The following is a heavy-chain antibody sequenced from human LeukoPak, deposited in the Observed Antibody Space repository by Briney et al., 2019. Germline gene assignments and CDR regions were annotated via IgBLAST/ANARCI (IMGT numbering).Heavy chain of an antibody. CDR1: GGSISSGDYY. J-gene: IGHJ4*02. D-gene: IGHD3-10*01. CDR2: IYYSGST. Sequence: KTSETLSLTCTVSGGSISSGDYYWSWIRQPPGKGLEWIGYIYYSGSTYYNPSLKSRVTISVDTSKNQFSLKLSSVTAADTAVYYCASLRIWFGELLGGWYFDYWGQGTLVTVSS. V-gene: IGHV4-30-4*01. CDR3: ASLRIWFGELLGGWYFDY.